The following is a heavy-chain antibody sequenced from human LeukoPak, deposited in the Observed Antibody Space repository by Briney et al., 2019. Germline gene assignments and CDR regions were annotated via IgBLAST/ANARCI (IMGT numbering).Heavy chain of an antibody. J-gene: IGHJ6*03. CDR2: IRYDISNK. D-gene: IGHD3-9*01. Sequence: GGSLRLSCAASGFTFSSYGMHWVRQAPGKGLEWVTFIRYDISNKYYADSVKGRFTISRDNSNNTLYLQMNSLRAEDTAVYYCARGPSSILTGYYRADYYYYYYMDVWGKGTTVTISS. CDR3: ARGPSSILTGYYRADYYYYYYMDV. CDR1: GFTFSSYG. V-gene: IGHV3-30*02.